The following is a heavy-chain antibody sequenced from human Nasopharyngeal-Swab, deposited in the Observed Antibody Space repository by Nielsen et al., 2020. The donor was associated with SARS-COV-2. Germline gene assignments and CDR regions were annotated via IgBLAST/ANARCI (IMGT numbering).Heavy chain of an antibody. Sequence: ETLSLTCTVSGGSISSYYWNWIRQPPGKGLEWIGYSYYSGSTNYNPSLKSRVTISVDTPKNQFSLKLSSVTAADTAVYYCARAVRGVIITSGYYYGMDVWGQGTTVTVSS. CDR2: SYYSGST. CDR1: GGSISSYY. D-gene: IGHD3-10*01. CDR3: ARAVRGVIITSGYYYGMDV. V-gene: IGHV4-59*13. J-gene: IGHJ6*02.